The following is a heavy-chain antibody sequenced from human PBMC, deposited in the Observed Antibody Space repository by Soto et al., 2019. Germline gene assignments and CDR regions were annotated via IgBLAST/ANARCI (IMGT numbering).Heavy chain of an antibody. CDR3: ARGPTIYCSGGSCSYY. Sequence: EVQLVESGGGLVKPGGSLRLSCAASGFTFSSYSMNWVRQAPGKGLELVSSISSSSSYIYYTDSVKGRFTISRDNAKNSLYLQMNSLRAEDTAVYYCARGPTIYCSGGSCSYYWGQGTLVTVSS. V-gene: IGHV3-21*01. J-gene: IGHJ4*02. CDR2: ISSSSSYI. CDR1: GFTFSSYS. D-gene: IGHD2-15*01.